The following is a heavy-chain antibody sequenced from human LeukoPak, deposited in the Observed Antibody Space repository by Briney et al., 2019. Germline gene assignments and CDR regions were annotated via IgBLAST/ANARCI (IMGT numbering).Heavy chain of an antibody. CDR2: IYPGDSDT. V-gene: IGHV5-51*01. D-gene: IGHD2-15*01. CDR1: GYRFTSYW. J-gene: IGHJ4*02. CDR3: ARHLCSGGSCYFDY. Sequence: GESLKISFKGSGYRFTSYWIGWVRQMPGKGLEWMGIIYPGDSDTRYSPSFQGQVTISADKSISTAYLQWSGLKASDTAMYYCARHLCSGGSCYFDYWGQGTLVTVSS.